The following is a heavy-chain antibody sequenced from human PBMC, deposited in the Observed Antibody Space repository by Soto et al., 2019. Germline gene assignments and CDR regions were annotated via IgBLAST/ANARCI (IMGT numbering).Heavy chain of an antibody. CDR3: ARGGSGSYYFDS. D-gene: IGHD1-26*01. Sequence: EVQMVESGGGLVQPGGSLRLSCAASGFTFSSYAMHWVRQAPGKGLEYVSAISSNGGSTYYANSVKGRFTISRDNSKNTLYLQRGSLRAEDMAVYYCARGGSGSYYFDSWGQGTLVTVSS. CDR1: GFTFSSYA. CDR2: ISSNGGST. V-gene: IGHV3-64*01. J-gene: IGHJ4*02.